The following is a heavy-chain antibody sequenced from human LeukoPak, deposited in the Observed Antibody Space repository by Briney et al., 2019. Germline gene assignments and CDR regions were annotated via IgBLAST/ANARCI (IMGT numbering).Heavy chain of an antibody. CDR1: GYTFTGYY. D-gene: IGHD6-6*01. J-gene: IGHJ6*03. V-gene: IGHV1-2*02. CDR3: ARALYRGAARHVYYYYMDV. Sequence: ASVKVSCKASGYTFTGYYIHWVRQAPGQGLEWMGWLNPNSGGTNYAQKFQGRVTMTTDTSTSTAYMELRSLRSDDTAVYYCARALYRGAARHVYYYYMDVWGKGTTVTVSS. CDR2: LNPNSGGT.